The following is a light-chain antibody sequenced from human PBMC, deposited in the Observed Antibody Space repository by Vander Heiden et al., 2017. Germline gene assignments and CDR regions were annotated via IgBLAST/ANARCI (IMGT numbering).Light chain of an antibody. V-gene: IGLV2-14*01. CDR1: NSDGGDY. CDR3: SSLTSSLYV. CDR2: EVS. Sequence: QSALTPPSSVSGSPGQSITISSTCANSDGGDYVSWYQQHPGKAPKLLIYEVSDRPSGVSNRFSGSKSGNTASLTISGLQAEDEADYYCSSLTSSLYVFGAGTKVTVL. J-gene: IGLJ1*01.